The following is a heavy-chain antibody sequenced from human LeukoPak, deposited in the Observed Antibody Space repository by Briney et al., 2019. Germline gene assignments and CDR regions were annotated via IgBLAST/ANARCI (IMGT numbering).Heavy chain of an antibody. CDR1: GGSISSYY. V-gene: IGHV4-59*01. CDR3: ARDGLDDFWSGSYYMDV. Sequence: PSETLSLTCTVSGGSISSYYWSWIRQPPGKGLEWIGYIYYSGSTNYNPSLKSRVTISVDTSKNQFSLKLSSVTAADTAVYYCARDGLDDFWSGSYYMDVWGKGTTVTVSS. CDR2: IYYSGST. J-gene: IGHJ6*03. D-gene: IGHD3-3*01.